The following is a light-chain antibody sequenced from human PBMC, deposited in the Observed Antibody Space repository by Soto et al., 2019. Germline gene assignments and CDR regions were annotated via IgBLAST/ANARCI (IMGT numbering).Light chain of an antibody. Sequence: QAVVTQEPSLTVSPGGTVTLTCGSSTGAVTSGHYPYWFQQKPGQAPRTLIYDTSNKHSWTPARFSGSLLEGKAALTLSGAQPEDEAEYYCLLSYSGAHWVFGGGTKLTVL. J-gene: IGLJ3*02. CDR2: DTS. CDR3: LLSYSGAHWV. V-gene: IGLV7-46*01. CDR1: TGAVTSGHY.